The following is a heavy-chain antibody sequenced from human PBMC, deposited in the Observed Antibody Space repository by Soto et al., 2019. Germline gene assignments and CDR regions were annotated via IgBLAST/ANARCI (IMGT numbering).Heavy chain of an antibody. CDR1: GGSISSGGYY. D-gene: IGHD4-17*01. CDR3: ARGWATVTAYYFDY. V-gene: IGHV4-31*03. J-gene: IGHJ4*02. CDR2: IYYSGST. Sequence: TSETLSLTCTVSGGSISSGGYYWSWIRQHPGKGLEWIGYIYYSGSTYYNPSLKSRVTISVDTSKNQFSLKLSSVIAADTAVYYCARGWATVTAYYFDYWGQGTLVTVSS.